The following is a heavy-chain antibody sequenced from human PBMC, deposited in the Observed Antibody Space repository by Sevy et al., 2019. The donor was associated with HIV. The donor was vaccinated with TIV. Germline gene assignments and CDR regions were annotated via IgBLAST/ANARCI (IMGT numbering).Heavy chain of an antibody. J-gene: IGHJ4*02. CDR2: ISSNGDNA. CDR1: GFAFRTYA. Sequence: GGSLRLSCAASGFAFRTYAFHWVRQAPGRGLEWVGLISSNGDNAFYANSVRGRFTISRDNSMNTLYLKLNNLTPDDTAVYYCARGPEWELTSFLSHWGQGTLVTVSS. D-gene: IGHD3-9*01. V-gene: IGHV3-30-3*01. CDR3: ARGPEWELTSFLSH.